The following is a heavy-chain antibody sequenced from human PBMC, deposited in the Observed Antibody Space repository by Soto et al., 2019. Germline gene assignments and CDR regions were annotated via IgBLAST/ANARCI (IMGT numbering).Heavy chain of an antibody. V-gene: IGHV3-30-3*01. Sequence: QVQLVESGGGVVQPGRSPRLSCAASGFTFSSHAMHWVRQAPGKGLEWVAVISYDGSKIYYADSMKGRFTISRDNSKNTLYLQMNSLRAEDTAVYFCARDGEDVLRNIPGDAFDIWGQGTMVTVSS. J-gene: IGHJ3*02. CDR2: ISYDGSKI. CDR3: ARDGEDVLRNIPGDAFDI. D-gene: IGHD3-3*01. CDR1: GFTFSSHA.